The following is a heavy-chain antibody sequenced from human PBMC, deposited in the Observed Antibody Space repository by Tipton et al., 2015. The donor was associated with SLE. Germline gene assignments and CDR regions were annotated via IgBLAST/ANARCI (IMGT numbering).Heavy chain of an antibody. Sequence: QLVQSGAEVKKPGASVKVSCKASGYTFINYDITWVRQATGQGPEWMGWMNPNSGQTGYTQSFQGRVIMTTNTSISTAYLELSSRTSQDTAVYYCARAPNYVFPSGIYYGMDVWGQGTAVTVSS. D-gene: IGHD3-16*01. V-gene: IGHV1-8*01. CDR2: MNPNSGQT. CDR3: ARAPNYVFPSGIYYGMDV. J-gene: IGHJ6*02. CDR1: GYTFINYD.